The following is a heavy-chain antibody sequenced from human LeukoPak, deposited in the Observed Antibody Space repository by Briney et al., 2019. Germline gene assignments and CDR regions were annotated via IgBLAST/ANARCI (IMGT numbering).Heavy chain of an antibody. J-gene: IGHJ4*02. Sequence: NPGGSLRLSCAASGFTFSNAWMSWVRQARGKGLEGVGRIYSKTDGGTTDYATPVKGRFTISRDDSKNTLYLQMNSLKTEDTAVYYCTTMPLGYCSSASCYAPSDYWGQGTLVTVSS. D-gene: IGHD2-2*01. CDR2: IYSKTDGGTT. CDR3: TTMPLGYCSSASCYAPSDY. CDR1: GFTFSNAW. V-gene: IGHV3-15*01.